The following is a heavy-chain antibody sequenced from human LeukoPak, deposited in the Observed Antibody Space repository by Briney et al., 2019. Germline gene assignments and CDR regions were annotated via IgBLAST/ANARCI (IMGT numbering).Heavy chain of an antibody. D-gene: IGHD2-2*01. CDR2: ISAYNGNT. CDR1: GYTFTSYC. Sequence: ASVKVSCKASGYTFTSYCISWVRQAPGQGLEWMGWISAYNGNTNYAQKLQGRVTMTTDTSTSTAYMELRSLRSDDTAVYYCARDPGERPADNYYYYGMDVWGKGTTVTVSS. V-gene: IGHV1-18*04. CDR3: ARDPGERPADNYYYYGMDV. J-gene: IGHJ6*04.